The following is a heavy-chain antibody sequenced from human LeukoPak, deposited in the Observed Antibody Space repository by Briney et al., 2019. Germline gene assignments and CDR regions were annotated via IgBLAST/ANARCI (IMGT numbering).Heavy chain of an antibody. CDR1: GFTFSSYS. D-gene: IGHD1-26*01. J-gene: IGHJ4*02. V-gene: IGHV3-23*01. CDR2: ISGSGGST. Sequence: QPGGSLRLSCAASGFTFSSYSMSWVRQAPGKGLEWVSAISGSGGSTYYADSVKGRFTISRDNSKNTLYLQMNSLRAEDTAVYYCARPEVGATTRGDYWGQGTLVTVSS. CDR3: ARPEVGATTRGDY.